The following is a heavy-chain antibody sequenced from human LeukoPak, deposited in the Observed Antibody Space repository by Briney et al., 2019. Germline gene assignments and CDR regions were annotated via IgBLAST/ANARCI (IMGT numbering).Heavy chain of an antibody. Sequence: GGSLRLSCAASGFTFSSYEMNWVRQAPGKGREWVSYISSSGSTIYYADSVKGRFTISRDNAKNSLYLQMNSLRAEDTAVYYCARDLPAAGAFDYWGQGTLVTVSS. CDR3: ARDLPAAGAFDY. J-gene: IGHJ4*02. V-gene: IGHV3-48*03. D-gene: IGHD6-13*01. CDR1: GFTFSSYE. CDR2: ISSSGSTI.